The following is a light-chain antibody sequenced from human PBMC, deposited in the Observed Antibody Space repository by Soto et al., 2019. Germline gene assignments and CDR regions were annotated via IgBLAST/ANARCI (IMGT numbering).Light chain of an antibody. CDR3: QQFNSYPRT. Sequence: DIQLTQSPSFLSASEGDRVTIACRASQGISNLLAWYQQKPGKAPKLLISFASTLQSGVPSRFTDSGSGTEFTLTISSLQPEDFATYYCQQFNSYPRTFGQGTKVDIK. CDR2: FAS. CDR1: QGISNL. V-gene: IGKV1-9*01. J-gene: IGKJ1*01.